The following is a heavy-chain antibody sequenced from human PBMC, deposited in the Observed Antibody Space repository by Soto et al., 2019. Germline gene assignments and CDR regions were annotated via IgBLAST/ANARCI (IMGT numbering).Heavy chain of an antibody. CDR2: IYHSGST. CDR3: ARMSGTYYVPDY. D-gene: IGHD1-26*01. V-gene: IGHV4-31*03. CDR1: NASITSSGYY. J-gene: IGHJ4*02. Sequence: QVQLQESGPRLVEASQTLSLTCTVSNASITSSGYYWSWVRQPPGKRLEWIGYIYHSGSTFYSPSLQRRLTMSVYTSKNQFSLTLRSVTAADTAVYHCARMSGTYYVPDYWGQGTLVTVSS.